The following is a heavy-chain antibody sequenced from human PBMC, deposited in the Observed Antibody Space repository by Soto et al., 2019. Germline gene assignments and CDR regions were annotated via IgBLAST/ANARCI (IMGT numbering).Heavy chain of an antibody. CDR2: ISAYNGNT. D-gene: IGHD3-16*02. J-gene: IGHJ3*02. CDR3: ARGTDYVWGSYRHTYGRHVFVI. Sequence: ASVKVSCKYSGYSFTSNGISWVRQAPGQGLEWMGWISAYNGNTNYAQETPGRVTMTTDTSTSTAYIELKSLRSDDTAVYYCARGTDYVWGSYRHTYGRHVFVIWGQGTMVTVSS. CDR1: GYSFTSNG. V-gene: IGHV1-18*01.